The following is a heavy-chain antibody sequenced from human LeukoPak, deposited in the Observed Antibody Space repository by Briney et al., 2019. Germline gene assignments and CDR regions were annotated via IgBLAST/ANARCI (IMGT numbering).Heavy chain of an antibody. V-gene: IGHV3-23*01. Sequence: GRSLRLSCAASGFTFTNYAMNWVRRAPGRGLEWVSGISGSGGSTYYADSVKGRFTISRDNSKNTLYLQMNSLRAEDTAVYYCAKDQHGYCSSTSCLYLTGWGQGTLVTVSS. CDR1: GFTFTNYA. CDR3: AKDQHGYCSSTSCLYLTG. D-gene: IGHD2-2*01. J-gene: IGHJ4*02. CDR2: ISGSGGST.